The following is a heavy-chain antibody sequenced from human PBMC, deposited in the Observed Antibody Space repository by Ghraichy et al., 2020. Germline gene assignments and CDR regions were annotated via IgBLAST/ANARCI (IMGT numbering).Heavy chain of an antibody. CDR1: GYTFTGYY. D-gene: IGHD1-7*01. J-gene: IGHJ3*02. CDR2: INPNSGGT. Sequence: ASVKVSCKASGYTFTGYYMHWVRQAPGQGLEWMGWINPNSGGTNYAQKFQGRVTMTRDTSISTAYMELSRLRSDDTAVYYCARDRLELRRRPNYWDAFDIWGQGTMVTVSS. V-gene: IGHV1-2*02. CDR3: ARDRLELRRRPNYWDAFDI.